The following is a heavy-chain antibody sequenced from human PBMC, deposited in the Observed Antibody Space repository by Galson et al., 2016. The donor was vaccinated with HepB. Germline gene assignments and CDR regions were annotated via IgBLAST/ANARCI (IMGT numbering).Heavy chain of an antibody. Sequence: SETLSLTCTVSGGSISTSSYYWGWIRQPPGKGLEWIGTIYYSGSTYYNSSLKSRVTISVDTSKNQFSLRLTSVTAADTAVYYCARPYHSSGSFDQWGQGTLVTVSS. J-gene: IGHJ4*02. CDR3: ARPYHSSGSFDQ. D-gene: IGHD3-10*01. V-gene: IGHV4-39*01. CDR2: IYYSGST. CDR1: GGSISTSSYY.